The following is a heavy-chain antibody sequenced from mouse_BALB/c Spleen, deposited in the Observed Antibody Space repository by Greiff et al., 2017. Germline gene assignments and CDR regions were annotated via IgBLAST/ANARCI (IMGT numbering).Heavy chain of an antibody. CDR2: ISSGGST. D-gene: IGHD1-1*01. CDR1: GFTFSSYA. V-gene: IGHV5-6-5*01. CDR3: AREESTVVGGFAY. J-gene: IGHJ3*01. Sequence: EVQVVESGGGLVKPGGSLKLSCAASGFTFSSYAMSWVRQTPEKRLEWVASISSGGSTYYPDSVKGRFTISRDNARNILYLQMSSLRSEDTAMYYCAREESTVVGGFAYWGQGTLVTVSA.